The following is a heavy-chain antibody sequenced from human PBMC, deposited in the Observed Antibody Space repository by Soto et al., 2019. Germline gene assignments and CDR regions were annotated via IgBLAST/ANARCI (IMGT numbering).Heavy chain of an antibody. V-gene: IGHV1-46*03. D-gene: IGHD6-13*01. CDR3: ARQITGIATAGGFDY. CDR1: GYTFTSYY. J-gene: IGHJ4*02. Sequence: QVQLVQSGAEVKKPGASVKVSCKASGYTFTSYYMHWVRQAPGQGLEWMGIINPRGGSTNYAQKFQGRVTTTRDTATSTVYMELSSLRSEDTAVYYCARQITGIATAGGFDYWGQGTLVTVSS. CDR2: INPRGGST.